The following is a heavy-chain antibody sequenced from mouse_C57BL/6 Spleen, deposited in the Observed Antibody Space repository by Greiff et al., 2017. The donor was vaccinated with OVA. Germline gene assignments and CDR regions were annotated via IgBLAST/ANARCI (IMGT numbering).Heavy chain of an antibody. CDR1: GFTFSNYW. D-gene: IGHD4-1*01. CDR2: ISGGGGNT. V-gene: IGHV5-9*01. J-gene: IGHJ4*01. Sequence: EVMLVESGGGLVQPGGSMKLSCVASGFTFSNYWMNWVRQSPEKGLEWVATISGGGGNTYYPDSVKGRFTISRDNAKNTLYLQMSSLRSEDTALYYCASRNWEGMDYWGQGTSVTVSS. CDR3: ASRNWEGMDY.